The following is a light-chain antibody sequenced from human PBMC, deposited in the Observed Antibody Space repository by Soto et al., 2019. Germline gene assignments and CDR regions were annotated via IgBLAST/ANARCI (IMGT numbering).Light chain of an antibody. CDR1: QDVNNN. Sequence: EIVMTQSPATLSVSPGERATLSCRASQDVNNNLAWYQQKRGQAPRLLIYGASSRATGIPDRFSGSGSGTEFTLTISGLQSEDFAVYYCQQYNNWITFGQGTRLEIK. V-gene: IGKV3D-15*01. J-gene: IGKJ5*01. CDR2: GAS. CDR3: QQYNNWIT.